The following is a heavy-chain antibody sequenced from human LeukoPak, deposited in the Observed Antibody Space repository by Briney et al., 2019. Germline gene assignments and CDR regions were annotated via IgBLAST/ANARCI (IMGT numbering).Heavy chain of an antibody. D-gene: IGHD3-3*01. J-gene: IGHJ6*03. Sequence: GGSLRLSCAASGFTFSSYSMHWVRQAPGKGLEWVSYISSSSTIYYADSVKGRFTISRDNAKNSLYLQMNSLRAEDTAVYYCARDHVESVRFLERQHCMDVWGKGTTVTVSS. CDR2: ISSSSTI. CDR3: ARDHVESVRFLERQHCMDV. V-gene: IGHV3-48*04. CDR1: GFTFSSYS.